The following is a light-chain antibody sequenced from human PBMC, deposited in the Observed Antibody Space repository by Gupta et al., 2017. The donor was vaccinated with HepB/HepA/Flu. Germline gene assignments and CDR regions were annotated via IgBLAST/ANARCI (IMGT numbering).Light chain of an antibody. CDR1: QSISSY. CDR2: AAS. Sequence: DIQMTQSPSSLSASVGDRDTITCRASQSISSYLNWYQQKPGKAPKLLIYAASSLQSGVPSRFSGSGPGTDFTLTISSLQPEDFATYYCQQSYSTPLTFGPGTKVDIK. V-gene: IGKV1-39*01. CDR3: QQSYSTPLT. J-gene: IGKJ3*01.